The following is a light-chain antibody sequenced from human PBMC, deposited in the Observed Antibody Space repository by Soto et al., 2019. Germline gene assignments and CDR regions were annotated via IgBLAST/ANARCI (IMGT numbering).Light chain of an antibody. J-gene: IGKJ1*01. V-gene: IGKV3-20*01. CDR1: QSFSSTF. CDR3: QQYARSVT. Sequence: EILLTQSPDSLSLSPGDRATLSCRASQSFSSTFFAWYQQKPGQAPRLLIYGASSRATGIPDRFSGSGSGTDFTLTISRLEPEAFAVYYCQQYARSVTFGQGTKVEIK. CDR2: GAS.